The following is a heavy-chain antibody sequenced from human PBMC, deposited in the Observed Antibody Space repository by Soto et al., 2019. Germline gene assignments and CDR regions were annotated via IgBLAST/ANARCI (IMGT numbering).Heavy chain of an antibody. CDR3: ARDLVGSAFDL. CDR1: GFTFSSYY. CDR2: ISNTGDAT. Sequence: PGGSLRLSCAGSGFTFSSYYITWVRQAPGQGLEWVSHISNTGDATYYAGSVRGRFSISRDNSRSTVYLQINNLRGDDTGIYYYARDLVGSAFDLCDQGTMVTGSS. J-gene: IGHJ3*01. V-gene: IGHV3-23*01. D-gene: IGHD1-26*01.